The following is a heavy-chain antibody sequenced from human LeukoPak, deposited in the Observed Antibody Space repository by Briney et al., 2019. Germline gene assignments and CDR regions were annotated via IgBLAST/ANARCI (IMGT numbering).Heavy chain of an antibody. CDR3: ARGARLFSYYYYMDV. D-gene: IGHD1-26*01. J-gene: IGHJ6*03. CDR2: IRNKGNNYAT. CDR1: GFTFSGST. Sequence: PGGSLKLSCAASGFTFSGSTMHWVRQASGKGLEWVGRIRNKGNNYATAYAASVKGRFTISRDDSKNTAYLQMNSLKTEDTAVYYCARGARLFSYYYYMDVWGKGTTVTVSS. V-gene: IGHV3-73*01.